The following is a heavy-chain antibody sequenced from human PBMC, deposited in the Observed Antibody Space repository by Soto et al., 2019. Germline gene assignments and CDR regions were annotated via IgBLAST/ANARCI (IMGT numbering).Heavy chain of an antibody. D-gene: IGHD3-3*01. CDR3: ARVGIGDFWSGYYFRRGLYFDY. CDR1: GGSISSYY. CDR2: IYYSGST. V-gene: IGHV4-59*01. Sequence: QVQLQESGPGLVKPSETLSLTCTVSGGSISSYYWSWIRQPPGKGLEWIGYIYYSGSTNYNPSLTSRVTISVYTSKTQISLKLGSVTAADTAVYYCARVGIGDFWSGYYFRRGLYFDYWGQGTLVTVSS. J-gene: IGHJ4*02.